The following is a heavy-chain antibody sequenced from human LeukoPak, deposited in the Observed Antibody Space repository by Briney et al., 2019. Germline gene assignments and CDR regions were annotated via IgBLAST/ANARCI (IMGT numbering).Heavy chain of an antibody. Sequence: GGSLRLSCAASGFTFSSYAMHWVRQAPGKGLEWVAVISYDGSNKYYADSVKGRFTISRDNSKNTLYLQMNSLRAEDTAVYYCARDSPQGGYYDFWSGYRDYYYYMDVWGKGTTVTVSS. CDR3: ARDSPQGGYYDFWSGYRDYYYYMDV. CDR2: ISYDGSNK. V-gene: IGHV3-30*04. D-gene: IGHD3-3*01. J-gene: IGHJ6*03. CDR1: GFTFSSYA.